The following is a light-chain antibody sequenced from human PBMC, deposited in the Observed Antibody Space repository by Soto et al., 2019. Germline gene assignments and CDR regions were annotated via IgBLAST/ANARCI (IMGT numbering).Light chain of an antibody. Sequence: EVVMTQSPATLSVSPGEGATLSCRASQSVSSNLAWYQHKPGQAPRLLIYGASTRATNSPPRFSGSGSGTEFTLTISRLQSEDFAVYYCQQYNSWPRTFGQGTKVEVK. CDR1: QSVSSN. CDR3: QQYNSWPRT. CDR2: GAS. J-gene: IGKJ1*01. V-gene: IGKV3-15*01.